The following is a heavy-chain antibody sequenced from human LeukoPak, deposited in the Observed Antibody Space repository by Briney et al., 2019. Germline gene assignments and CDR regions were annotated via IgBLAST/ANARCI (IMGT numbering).Heavy chain of an antibody. V-gene: IGHV4-39*01. CDR2: IYYSGST. D-gene: IGHD2-2*01. CDR3: ARQAGDIVVVPAASPHSYAFDI. J-gene: IGHJ3*02. CDR1: GGSISSSSFH. Sequence: SETLSLTCTVSGGSISSSSFHWGWLRQPPGTGLEWIGSIYYSGSTYYNPSLKSRVTISVDTSKNQFSLKLSSVTAADTAVYYCARQAGDIVVVPAASPHSYAFDIWGQGTMVTVSS.